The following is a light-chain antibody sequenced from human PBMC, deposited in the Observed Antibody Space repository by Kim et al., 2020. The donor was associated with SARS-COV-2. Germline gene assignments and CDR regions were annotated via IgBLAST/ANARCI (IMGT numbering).Light chain of an antibody. J-gene: IGKJ2*01. Sequence: EIVMTQSPVTLSVSPGERATLSCRASQSVSSSLAWYQQKPGRPPRLLIYAASTRATGIPPGFSGSGSGTEFTLTISSLQSEDFAVYYCQQYSNWPYTFGQGTKLEI. CDR3: QQYSNWPYT. CDR1: QSVSSS. V-gene: IGKV3-15*01. CDR2: AAS.